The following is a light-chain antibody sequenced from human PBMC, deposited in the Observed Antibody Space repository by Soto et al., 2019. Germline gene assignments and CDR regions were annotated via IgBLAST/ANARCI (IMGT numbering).Light chain of an antibody. CDR2: TAS. V-gene: IGKV1-39*01. Sequence: DIQMTQSPSTLSGSVGDRVTITCRASQSIRTYLNWYQQRPGKPPKLLIHTASTLQSGVPSRFSGSGSGTDFTLTISSLQPEDFATYYCQQTYSTLGSFGQGTKLEIK. CDR3: QQTYSTLGS. J-gene: IGKJ2*04. CDR1: QSIRTY.